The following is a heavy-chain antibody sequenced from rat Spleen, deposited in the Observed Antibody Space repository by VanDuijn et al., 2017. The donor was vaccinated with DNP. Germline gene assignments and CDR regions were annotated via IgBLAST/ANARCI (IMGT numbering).Heavy chain of an antibody. CDR2: ISPSGGNT. CDR1: GFTFSDYN. CDR3: ASLNNYNWFAY. Sequence: EVQLVESGGGLVQPERSLKLSCTASGFTFSDYNMAWVRQAPKKGLEWVASISPSGGNTYYRDSVKGRFTISRDNAKSTLYLQMDSLRSEDTATYYCASLNNYNWFAYWGQGTLVTVSS. J-gene: IGHJ3*01. D-gene: IGHD1-10*01. V-gene: IGHV5S23*01.